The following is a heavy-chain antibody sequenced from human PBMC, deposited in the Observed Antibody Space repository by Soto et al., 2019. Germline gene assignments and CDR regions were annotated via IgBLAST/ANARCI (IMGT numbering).Heavy chain of an antibody. J-gene: IGHJ5*02. CDR2: IYYSGST. D-gene: IGHD3-10*01. V-gene: IGHV4-31*03. CDR1: GGSISSGGYY. Sequence: SETLSLTCTVSGGSISSGGYYWSWIRQHPGKGLEWIGYIYYSGSTYYNPSLKSRVTISVDTSKNQFSLKLSSVTAADTAVYYCARDRGGGQNWFEPWGQGTLVTVPS. CDR3: ARDRGGGQNWFEP.